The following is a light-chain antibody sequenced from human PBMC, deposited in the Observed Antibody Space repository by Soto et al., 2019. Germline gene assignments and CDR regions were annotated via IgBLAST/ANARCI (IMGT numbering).Light chain of an antibody. V-gene: IGKV1-39*01. J-gene: IGKJ1*01. Sequence: DIQMTQSPSSLSASVGDRVTITCRASQSILTYLNWFQQKPGKAPKLLMYAASSLQGGVPSRFSGSGSGTDFTLTISSLQPEDFATYYCQQLKSYPQTFGQGTKV. CDR1: QSILTY. CDR2: AAS. CDR3: QQLKSYPQT.